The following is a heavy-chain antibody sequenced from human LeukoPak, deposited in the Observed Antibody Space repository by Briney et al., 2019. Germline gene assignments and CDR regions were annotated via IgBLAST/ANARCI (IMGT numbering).Heavy chain of an antibody. CDR3: ANEAEWLSFDY. Sequence: GGSLRLSCAASGFSFSNYAMSWVRHAPGRGLEWVSSIVAGGDTTYYADSVKGRLTISRDNSKNTLYLQMNSLRVEDTAVYYCANEAEWLSFDYWGQGTLVTVSS. J-gene: IGHJ4*02. CDR1: GFSFSNYA. V-gene: IGHV3-23*01. CDR2: IVAGGDTT. D-gene: IGHD3-3*01.